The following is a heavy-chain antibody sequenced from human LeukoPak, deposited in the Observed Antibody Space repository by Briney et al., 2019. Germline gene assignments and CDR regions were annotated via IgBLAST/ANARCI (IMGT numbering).Heavy chain of an antibody. V-gene: IGHV4-59*12. CDR2: IYYSGST. J-gene: IGHJ4*02. CDR3: ARDGRGSGYYYYFDY. CDR1: GGSISSYY. D-gene: IGHD3-22*01. Sequence: PSGTLSLTCTVSGGSISSYYWSWIRQPPGKGLGWIGYIYYSGSTNYNPSLKSRVTISVDTSKNQFSLKLSSVTAADTAVYYCARDGRGSGYYYYFDYWGQGTLVTVSS.